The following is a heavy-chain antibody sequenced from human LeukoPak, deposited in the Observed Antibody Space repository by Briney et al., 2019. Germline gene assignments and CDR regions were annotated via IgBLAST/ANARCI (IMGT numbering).Heavy chain of an antibody. Sequence: SETQSLTCAVSGGSFSGYYWSWIRQPPGKGLEWIGEINHSGSTNYNPSLKSRVTISVDTSKNQFSLKLSSVTAADTAVYYCARGAYYDFWSGYPKYNWFDPWGQGTLVTVSS. CDR3: ARGAYYDFWSGYPKYNWFDP. CDR2: INHSGST. CDR1: GGSFSGYY. J-gene: IGHJ5*02. D-gene: IGHD3-3*01. V-gene: IGHV4-34*01.